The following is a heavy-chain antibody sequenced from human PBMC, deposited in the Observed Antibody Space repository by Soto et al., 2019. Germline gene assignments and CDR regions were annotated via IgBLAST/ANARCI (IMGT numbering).Heavy chain of an antibody. D-gene: IGHD4-4*01. CDR1: GDTFSSYS. J-gene: IGHJ4*02. V-gene: IGHV1-69*08. CDR2: IIPILGIT. CDR3: ATDKDSTYDY. Sequence: QVHLVQSGAEVEKPGSSVKVSCKASGDTFSSYSFTWVRQAPGQGLEWMGRIIPILGITNYAQKFQGRVTITADKSTSTAYMELSSLRSEDTAVYYCATDKDSTYDYWGQGTLDTVSS.